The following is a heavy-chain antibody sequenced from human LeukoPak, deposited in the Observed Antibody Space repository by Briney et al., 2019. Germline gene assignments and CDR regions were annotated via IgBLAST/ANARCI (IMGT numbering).Heavy chain of an antibody. CDR2: ISSSSSYI. CDR3: ARDGGATSVYRY. D-gene: IGHD1-26*01. J-gene: IGHJ4*02. CDR1: GSTFSSYS. Sequence: PGGSLRLSCAASGSTFSSYSMNWVRQAPGKGLEWVSSISSSSSYIYYADSVKGRFTISRDNAKNSLYLQMNSLRAEDTAVYYCARDGGATSVYRYWGQGTLVTVSS. V-gene: IGHV3-21*01.